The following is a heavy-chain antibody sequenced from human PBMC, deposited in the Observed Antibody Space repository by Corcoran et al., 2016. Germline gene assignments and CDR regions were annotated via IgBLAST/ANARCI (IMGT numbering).Heavy chain of an antibody. CDR3: ARRLLVGSSIAFEI. CDR1: GYNFTTYW. D-gene: IGHD1-26*01. Sequence: EVQLVQSGAEVKKPGESLKISCKGSGYNFTTYWIGWVRQMPGKGLEWMGLIYPGDSDTRYSPSFQGQVSISADKSIGTAYLRWSGLKASDTAMYYCARRLLVGSSIAFEIWGQGTMVTVSS. J-gene: IGHJ3*02. CDR2: IYPGDSDT. V-gene: IGHV5-51*01.